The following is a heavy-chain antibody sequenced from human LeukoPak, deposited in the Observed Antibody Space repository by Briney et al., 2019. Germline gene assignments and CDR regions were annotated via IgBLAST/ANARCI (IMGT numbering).Heavy chain of an antibody. CDR3: AGRLGYCSGGSCPYSDH. CDR1: GFIVISNY. Sequence: PGGSLRLSCAASGFIVISNYMSWVRQAPGKGLEWVSVIYSGGGTYYAGSVKGRFTISGDTSKNTLYLQMNSLRAEDTAVYYCAGRLGYCSGGSCPYSDHWGQGTLVTVSS. CDR2: IYSGGGT. D-gene: IGHD2-15*01. J-gene: IGHJ4*02. V-gene: IGHV3-53*01.